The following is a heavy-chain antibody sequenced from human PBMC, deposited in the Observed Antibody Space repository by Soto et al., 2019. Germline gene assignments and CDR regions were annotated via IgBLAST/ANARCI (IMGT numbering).Heavy chain of an antibody. Sequence: QVQLQESGPGLVKPSGTLSLTCAVSSGSISSANWWSWVRQPPGKGLEWIGEIYLGGTTNYNPSLKSRVTMSIDNYKNQFFLNLASVTAAVTAVYYCARHLSTPGTRGFDSWGQGTLVTVSS. CDR3: ARHLSTPGTRGFDS. J-gene: IGHJ4*02. V-gene: IGHV4-4*02. CDR2: IYLGGTT. CDR1: SGSISSANW.